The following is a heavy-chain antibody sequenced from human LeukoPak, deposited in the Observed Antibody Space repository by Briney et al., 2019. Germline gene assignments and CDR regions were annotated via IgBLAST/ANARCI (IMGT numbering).Heavy chain of an antibody. Sequence: SVKVSCKASGATFSSYAISWVRQAPGQGLEWMGGIIPIFGTANYAQKFQGRVTITADESTSTAYMELSSLRSEDTAVYYCARSGVVVVPAALWDFDYWGQGTLVTVSS. CDR3: ARSGVVVVPAALWDFDY. V-gene: IGHV1-69*13. J-gene: IGHJ4*02. CDR1: GATFSSYA. CDR2: IIPIFGTA. D-gene: IGHD2-2*01.